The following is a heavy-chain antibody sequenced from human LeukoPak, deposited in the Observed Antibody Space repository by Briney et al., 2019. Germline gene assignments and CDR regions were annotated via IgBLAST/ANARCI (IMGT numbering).Heavy chain of an antibody. V-gene: IGHV4-4*07. CDR1: GGSISSYY. J-gene: IGHJ5*02. CDR3: ARDRAFIAVAASDWFDP. Sequence: SETLSLTRTVSGGSISSYYWSWIRQPAGKGLEWIGHIFGSGSTNYNPSLKSRVTMSVDTSKNQFSLKLSSVTAADTAVYYCARDRAFIAVAASDWFDPWGQGALVTVSS. CDR2: IFGSGST. D-gene: IGHD6-19*01.